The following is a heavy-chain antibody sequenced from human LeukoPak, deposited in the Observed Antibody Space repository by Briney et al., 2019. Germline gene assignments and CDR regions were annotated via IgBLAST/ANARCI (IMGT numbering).Heavy chain of an antibody. CDR1: GGSISSGGYY. CDR2: IYYSGST. Sequence: PSETLSLTCTVSGGSISSGGYYWSWIRQHPGKGLEWVGYIYYSGSTYYNPSLKSRVTISVDTSKNQFSLKLSSVTAADTAVYYCATYPASDCGGHSGPGDAFDIWGQGTMVTVSS. J-gene: IGHJ3*02. V-gene: IGHV4-31*03. D-gene: IGHD4-23*01. CDR3: ATYPASDCGGHSGPGDAFDI.